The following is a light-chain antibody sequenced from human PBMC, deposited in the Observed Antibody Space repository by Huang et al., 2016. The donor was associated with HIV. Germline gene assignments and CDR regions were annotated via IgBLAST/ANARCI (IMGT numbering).Light chain of an antibody. CDR1: QNINNY. V-gene: IGKV3-11*01. Sequence: EIVLTQSPPTLSLSPGESATLSCRASQNINNYLAWYRQSPGQAPRLLIFDASNGATGIPARFSGSGSGTVFTLTISSLEPEDFAVYYCQQRSIRPYTFGQGTKVEIK. J-gene: IGKJ2*01. CDR3: QQRSIRPYT. CDR2: DAS.